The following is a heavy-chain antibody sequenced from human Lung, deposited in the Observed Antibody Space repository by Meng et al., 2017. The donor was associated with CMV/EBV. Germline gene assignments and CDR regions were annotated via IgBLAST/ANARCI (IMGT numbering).Heavy chain of an antibody. CDR2: IYYTGST. D-gene: IGHD5-12*01. CDR3: ARLASSFETVDIIDYYFDY. CDR1: SIGTYH. J-gene: IGHJ4*02. Sequence: SIGTYHWRWIRQPPGKGLELVGHIYYTGSTNYDPSLRGRVTISLDTSKNQFSLQLTSVSAADTAVYYCARLASSFETVDIIDYYFDYWGQGTLVTVSS. V-gene: IGHV4-59*01.